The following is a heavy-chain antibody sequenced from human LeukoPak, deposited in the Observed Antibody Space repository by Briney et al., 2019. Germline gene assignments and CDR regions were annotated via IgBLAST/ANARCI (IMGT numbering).Heavy chain of an antibody. CDR3: ARLLGSAMVPYYYYGMDV. Sequence: SETLSLTCTVSGGSISSYYWSWIRQPPGKGLEWIGYIYYSGSTNYNPSLKSRVTISVDTSKSQFSLKLSSVTAADTAVYYCARLLGSAMVPYYYYGMDVWGQGTTVTVSS. D-gene: IGHD5-18*01. J-gene: IGHJ6*02. CDR1: GGSISSYY. V-gene: IGHV4-59*08. CDR2: IYYSGST.